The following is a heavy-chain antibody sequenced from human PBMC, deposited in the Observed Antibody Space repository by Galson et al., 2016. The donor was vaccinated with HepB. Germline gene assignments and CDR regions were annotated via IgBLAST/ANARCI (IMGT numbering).Heavy chain of an antibody. CDR3: ARDRSDFFGSGSYYRALPIDY. D-gene: IGHD3-10*01. J-gene: IGHJ4*02. CDR1: GYTFTSYY. CDR2: INPSGGGT. Sequence: VKVSCKAFGYTFTSYYVHWVRQAPGQGLEWMGVINPSGGGTSYAQKFQGRLTMTRDTSTSTVYMELSSLRSEDTAVYYCARDRSDFFGSGSYYRALPIDYWGQGTLVTVSS. V-gene: IGHV1-46*01.